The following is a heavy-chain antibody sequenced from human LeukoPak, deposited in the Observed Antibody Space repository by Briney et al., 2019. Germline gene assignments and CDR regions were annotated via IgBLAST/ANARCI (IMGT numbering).Heavy chain of an antibody. CDR3: ARRLTQYDCFDP. J-gene: IGHJ5*02. V-gene: IGHV6-1*01. Sequence: SQTLSLTCAISGDSVSSNSVTWNWIRQSPSRGLEWLGRTYYRSTWYNVYAVSVRGRITVNPDTSKNQFSLHLNSVTPEDTAVYYCARRLTQYDCFDPWGQGILVTVSS. CDR2: TYYRSTWYN. D-gene: IGHD2-2*01. CDR1: GDSVSSNSVT.